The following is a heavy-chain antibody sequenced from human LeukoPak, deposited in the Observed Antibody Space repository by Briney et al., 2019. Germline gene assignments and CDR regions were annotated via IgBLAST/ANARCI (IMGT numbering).Heavy chain of an antibody. CDR3: TQGGELMNY. CDR1: GDSVSSGNYY. J-gene: IGHJ4*02. V-gene: IGHV4-61*02. Sequence: SETLSLTCIVSGDSVSSGNYYWTWIRQPAGKGLEWIGRIYTSGSTNYNPSLRSRVTISIDASKNQFSLRLSSVTATDTAVYYCTQGGELMNYWGQGTLVTVSS. CDR2: IYTSGST. D-gene: IGHD1-26*01.